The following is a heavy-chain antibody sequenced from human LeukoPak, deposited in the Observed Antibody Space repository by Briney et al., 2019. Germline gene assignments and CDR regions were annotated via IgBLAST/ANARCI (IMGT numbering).Heavy chain of an antibody. CDR1: GFTFSSYW. CDR3: ARDHHDVLTGYYSNYYNYYYMDV. D-gene: IGHD3-9*01. Sequence: QPGGSLRLSCVASGFTFSSYWMSWVRQAPGKGLEWVANIKEDGSEKYYVDSVRGRFTLSRDNAENSLDLQMNSLRAEDTAVYYCARDHHDVLTGYYSNYYNYYYMDVWGKGTTVTVSS. CDR2: IKEDGSEK. J-gene: IGHJ6*03. V-gene: IGHV3-7*01.